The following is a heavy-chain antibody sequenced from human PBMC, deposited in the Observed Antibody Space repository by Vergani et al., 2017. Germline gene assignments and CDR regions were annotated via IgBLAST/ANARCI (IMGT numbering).Heavy chain of an antibody. V-gene: IGHV1-8*01. Sequence: QVQLVQSGAELKKPGASVSVSCKASGYTFTSYDINWVRQATGQGLEWMGWMNPNSGNTGYAQKFQGRVTMTRNTSISTTYMELSSLRSEDTAVYYCARGLNGFWRLSYYYYMDVWGKGTTVTVSS. CDR3: ARGLNGFWRLSYYYYMDV. J-gene: IGHJ6*03. CDR1: GYTFTSYD. D-gene: IGHD3-3*01. CDR2: MNPNSGNT.